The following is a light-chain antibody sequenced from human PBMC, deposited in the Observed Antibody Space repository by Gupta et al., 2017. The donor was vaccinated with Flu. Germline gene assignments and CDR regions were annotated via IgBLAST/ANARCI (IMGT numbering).Light chain of an antibody. CDR1: ESISTY. V-gene: IGKV3-11*01. CDR3: QQRSNWPPLT. J-gene: IGKJ4*01. Sequence: EIVLTQSLVTLSLSPGERATLSCRASESISTYLAWYQQKPGQAPRLLIYDASNRATGIPVRFSGSGSGTDFTLTISSPHPEDFSVYYCQQRSNWPPLTFGGGTKVEI. CDR2: DAS.